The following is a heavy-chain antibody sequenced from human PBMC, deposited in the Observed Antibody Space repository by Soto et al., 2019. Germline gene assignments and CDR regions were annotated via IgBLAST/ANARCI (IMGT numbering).Heavy chain of an antibody. CDR3: ATDIKWEHY. V-gene: IGHV3-7*04. CDR1: GFTFGTYW. Sequence: EVQLVESGGGLVQPGGSLRLSCAASGFTFGTYWMTWVRQPPGKGLECVADIKPDGSERYYVDSVKGRFTISRDNAKNSLYLHMNSLRAEDTAVYYCATDIKWEHYWGQGTLVTVSS. D-gene: IGHD1-1*01. J-gene: IGHJ4*02. CDR2: IKPDGSER.